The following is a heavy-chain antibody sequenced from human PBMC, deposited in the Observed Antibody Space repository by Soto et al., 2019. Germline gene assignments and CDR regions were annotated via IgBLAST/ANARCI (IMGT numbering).Heavy chain of an antibody. CDR1: GCTFGDYA. D-gene: IGHD1-26*01. V-gene: IGHV3-23*01. CDR3: AKAGGSIMSLYDFDS. Sequence: GGSLRLSCEASGCTFGDYAMTWVRQAPWKGLEWVSGMSGVARSTFYADSVRDRFTISRDNSKNTLYLQMDRLTVEDTALYYCAKAGGSIMSLYDFDSWRQGTQVTVSS. J-gene: IGHJ4*02. CDR2: MSGVARST.